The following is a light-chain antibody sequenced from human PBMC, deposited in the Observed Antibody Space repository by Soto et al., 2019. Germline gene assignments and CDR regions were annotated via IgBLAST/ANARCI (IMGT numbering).Light chain of an antibody. J-gene: IGKJ4*01. CDR3: QQYNNWPSLT. CDR1: QSVSSN. Sequence: EIVMTQSPATLSVSPGARATLSCRASQSVSSNLAWYQQKPGQAPRLLIYGASTRATRIPVRFSGSGSGTEFTLTITSLQSEDVAVYYCQQYNNWPSLTFGGGPRWIS. CDR2: GAS. V-gene: IGKV3-15*01.